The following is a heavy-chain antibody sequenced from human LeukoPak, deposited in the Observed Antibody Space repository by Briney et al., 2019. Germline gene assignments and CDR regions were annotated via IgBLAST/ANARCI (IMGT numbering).Heavy chain of an antibody. Sequence: PGGSLRLSCAASGFTFSSYAMSWVRQAPGKGLEWVSAISGSGGNTYYADSVKGRFTISRDNSKNTLYLQMNSLRAEDTAVYYCAKDRYDFWSGYYRGYYFDYWGQGTLVTVSS. CDR1: GFTFSSYA. J-gene: IGHJ4*02. CDR2: ISGSGGNT. D-gene: IGHD3-3*01. CDR3: AKDRYDFWSGYYRGYYFDY. V-gene: IGHV3-23*01.